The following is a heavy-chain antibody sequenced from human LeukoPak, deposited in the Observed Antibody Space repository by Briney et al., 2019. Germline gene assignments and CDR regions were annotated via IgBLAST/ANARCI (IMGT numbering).Heavy chain of an antibody. CDR3: ARSAQLLRGVDYYYYMDV. Sequence: PSQALSLTFTVSGGSISSGGYYWSSIRPHPGNGLEWIGYIYYSVSTYYTPSLKSRVTISVDTSKNQFSLKLSSVTAADTAVYYCARSAQLLRGVDYYYYMDVWGKGNTVTVSS. CDR2: IYYSVST. CDR1: GGSISSGGYY. J-gene: IGHJ6*03. V-gene: IGHV4-31*03. D-gene: IGHD2-2*01.